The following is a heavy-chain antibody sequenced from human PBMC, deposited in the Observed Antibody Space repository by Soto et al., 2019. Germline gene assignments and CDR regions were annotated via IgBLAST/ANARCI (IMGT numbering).Heavy chain of an antibody. D-gene: IGHD3-3*01. J-gene: IGHJ5*02. CDR1: GYTFTSYA. CDR2: INAGSGNT. V-gene: IGHV1-3*01. CDR3: ARGFYDFGVP. Sequence: ASVKVSCKASGYTFTSYAMHWVRQAPGQRLEWMGRINAGSGNTKYAQKFQGRVTMTRDTSTSTVYMELSSLRSEDTAVYYCARGFYDFGVPWGQGTLVTVSS.